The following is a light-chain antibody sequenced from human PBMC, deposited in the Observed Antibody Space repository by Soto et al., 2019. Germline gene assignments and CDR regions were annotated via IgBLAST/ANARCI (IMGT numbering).Light chain of an antibody. J-gene: IGLJ2*01. CDR3: NSYTNSSDVV. V-gene: IGLV2-14*01. CDR2: EVT. Sequence: QSALTQPASVSGSPGQSITISCAGTRDDIGAYDYVSWYQQHPGNAPKRLVYEVTNRPSGVSDRFSGSKSGNTASLTISGLQAEDEADYYCNSYTNSSDVVFGGGTKVTVL. CDR1: RDDIGAYDY.